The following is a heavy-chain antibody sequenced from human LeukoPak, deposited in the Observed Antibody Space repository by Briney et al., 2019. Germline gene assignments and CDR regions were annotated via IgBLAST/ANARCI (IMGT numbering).Heavy chain of an antibody. J-gene: IGHJ4*02. Sequence: PGRSLRLSCAASGFTFSSYGMHWVRQAPGKGLEWVAVISYDGSNKYYADSVKGRFIISRDNSKNTLYLQMNSLRAEDTAVYYCAKDGAVAATTNFDYWGQGTLVTVSS. CDR1: GFTFSSYG. V-gene: IGHV3-30*18. CDR3: AKDGAVAATTNFDY. CDR2: ISYDGSNK. D-gene: IGHD6-19*01.